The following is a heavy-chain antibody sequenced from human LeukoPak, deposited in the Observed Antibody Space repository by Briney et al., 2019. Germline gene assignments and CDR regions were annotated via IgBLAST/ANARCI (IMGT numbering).Heavy chain of an antibody. CDR1: GLTFSIHW. D-gene: IGHD1-1*01. Sequence: GGSLRLSCAASGLTFSIHWMHWVRQAPGRGLVWIYHINSGGNSTNNADPMKGRFTISSDNAKNTLYMQMSSLKADATAVYCCARGGLEPVCCWGQGTLVTVSS. J-gene: IGHJ4*02. CDR2: INSGGNST. V-gene: IGHV3-74*01. CDR3: ARGGLEPVCC.